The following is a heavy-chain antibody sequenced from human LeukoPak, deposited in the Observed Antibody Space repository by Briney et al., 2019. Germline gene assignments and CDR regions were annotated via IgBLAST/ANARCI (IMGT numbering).Heavy chain of an antibody. Sequence: GGSLRLSCAASGFTFSSYDMHWVRQAPGKGLEWVSAICTAGDTYYPGSVKGRFTISRENAKNSLYLQMNSLRAGDTAVYYCARGSRAYYYDSSGYSNFDYWGQGTLVTVSS. D-gene: IGHD3-22*01. V-gene: IGHV3-13*01. J-gene: IGHJ4*02. CDR2: ICTAGDT. CDR3: ARGSRAYYYDSSGYSNFDY. CDR1: GFTFSSYD.